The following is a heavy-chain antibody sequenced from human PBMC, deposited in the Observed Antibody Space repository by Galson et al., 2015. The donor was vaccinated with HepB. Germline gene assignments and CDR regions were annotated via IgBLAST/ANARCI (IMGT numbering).Heavy chain of an antibody. D-gene: IGHD3-22*01. V-gene: IGHV3-30*04. Sequence: SLRLSCAASGFTFSSYAMHWVRQAPGKGLEWVAVISYDGSNKYYADSVKGRFTISRDNSKNTLYLQMNSLRAEDTAVYYCARDSTTIVVGDAFDIWGQGTMVTVSS. CDR2: ISYDGSNK. CDR1: GFTFSSYA. J-gene: IGHJ3*02. CDR3: ARDSTTIVVGDAFDI.